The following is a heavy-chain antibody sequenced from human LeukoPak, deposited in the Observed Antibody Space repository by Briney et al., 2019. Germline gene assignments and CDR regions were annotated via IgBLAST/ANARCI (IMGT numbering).Heavy chain of an antibody. D-gene: IGHD2-8*01. J-gene: IGHJ6*03. CDR2: INPSGGST. CDR1: GYTFTSYY. CDR3: PSEGGGYCTNGVCYGGEDYYYYMDV. Sequence: ASVKVSCKASGYTFTSYYMHWLRQAPGQGLEWMGLINPSGGSTRYAQKFQGRVTVTRDRSTCPVSMEPTSPRSEDTAVNLSPSEGGGYCTNGVCYGGEDYYYYMDVWGKRTTVTVSS. V-gene: IGHV1-46*01.